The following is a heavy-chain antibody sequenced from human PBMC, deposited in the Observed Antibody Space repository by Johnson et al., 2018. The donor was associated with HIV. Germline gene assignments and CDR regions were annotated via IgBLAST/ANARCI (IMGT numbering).Heavy chain of an antibody. CDR1: GFTFDDYA. V-gene: IGHV3-9*01. D-gene: IGHD4-23*01. Sequence: QLVESGGGLVQPGGSLRISCAASGFTFDDYAMHWVRQAPGKGLEWVSGISWNSGSIGYADSVKGRFTISRDNAKNSLYLQMNSLRAEDTALYYCAKARGGNYDAFDIWGQGTMVTVSS. CDR2: ISWNSGSI. J-gene: IGHJ3*02. CDR3: AKARGGNYDAFDI.